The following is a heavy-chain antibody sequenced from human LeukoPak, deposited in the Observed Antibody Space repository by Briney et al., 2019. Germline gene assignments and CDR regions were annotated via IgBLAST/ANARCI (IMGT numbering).Heavy chain of an antibody. CDR1: GFTFSSYW. CDR2: IKQDGSEK. J-gene: IGHJ4*02. CDR3: ARLRGYSGYDVLDY. D-gene: IGHD5-12*01. Sequence: GGSLRLSCAASGFTFSSYWMSWVRQAPGKGLEWVANIKQDGSEKYYVDSVKGRFTISRDNAKNSLYLQMNSLKASDTAMYYCARLRGYSGYDVLDYWGQGTLVTVSS. V-gene: IGHV3-7*03.